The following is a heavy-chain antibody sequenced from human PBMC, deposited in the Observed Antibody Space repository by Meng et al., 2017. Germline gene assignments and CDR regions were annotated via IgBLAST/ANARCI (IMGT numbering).Heavy chain of an antibody. V-gene: IGHV1-8*01. J-gene: IGHJ5*02. CDR1: GYTFTSYD. CDR2: MNPNSGNT. D-gene: IGHD6-13*01. CDR3: ARGSSSWITNWFDP. Sequence: QVQRGQSGAEVKKPGASGKVSCKASGYTFTSYDINWVRQATGQGLEWMGWMNPNSGNTGYAQKFQGRVTMTRNTSISTAYMELSSLRSEDTAVYYCARGSSSWITNWFDPWGQETLVTV.